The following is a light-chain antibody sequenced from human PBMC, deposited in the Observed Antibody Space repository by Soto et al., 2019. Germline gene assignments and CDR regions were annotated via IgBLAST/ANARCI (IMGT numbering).Light chain of an antibody. J-gene: IGKJ3*01. CDR1: QCVASSR. Sequence: EIVLTQSPGTLSLSPGERATLSCRASQCVASSRLAWYRQKPGQTPRLLIYDASSRATGIPDRISGSGSGTDFTLTISRLEPEDFAVYYCQQYGSAPFTFGPGTKVDIK. V-gene: IGKV3-20*01. CDR2: DAS. CDR3: QQYGSAPFT.